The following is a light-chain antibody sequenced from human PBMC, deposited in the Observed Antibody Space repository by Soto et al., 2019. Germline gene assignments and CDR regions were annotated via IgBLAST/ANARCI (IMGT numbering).Light chain of an antibody. V-gene: IGKV3-20*01. CDR3: QKYGSSPPLT. Sequence: EIVLTQSPGTLSLSPGERAILSCRASQSVRNSYLAWYQQKPGQAPRLLIYDASTRATGIPDRFSGSGSATDFTLTISRLEPEDFAVYYCQKYGSSPPLTFGGGTKVDI. J-gene: IGKJ4*01. CDR2: DAS. CDR1: QSVRNSY.